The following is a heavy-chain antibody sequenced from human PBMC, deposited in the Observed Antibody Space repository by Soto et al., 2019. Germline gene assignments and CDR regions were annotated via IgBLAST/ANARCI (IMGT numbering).Heavy chain of an antibody. V-gene: IGHV4-34*01. CDR1: SGSFSCYY. Sequence: PSEPLSLTCAIYSGSFSCYYYSWILQPPGVGLEWIGEITHGGTTTYSPSLKSRVTMSLETSKNQFSLNMTSVTAADTGVYYCARGRLFLTTSGLAITYFDYWGQGNLVTVLL. CDR3: ARGRLFLTTSGLAITYFDY. CDR2: ITHGGTT. J-gene: IGHJ4*02. D-gene: IGHD3-3*01.